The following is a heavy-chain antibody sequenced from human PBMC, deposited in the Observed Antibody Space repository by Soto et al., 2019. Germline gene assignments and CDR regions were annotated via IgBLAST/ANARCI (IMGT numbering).Heavy chain of an antibody. V-gene: IGHV4-39*07. CDR2: IYYSGNS. CDR1: GASTTSSAYY. Sequence: SETLSLTCTVSGASTTSSAYYWGWIRQPPGKGLEYIGTIYYSGNSYYNPSLKSRVTMSVDTSKNQFFLKLSSVTAADTAVYYCARAFYRRAVAGYYYYYYMDVWGKGTTVTVSS. CDR3: ARAFYRRAVAGYYYYYYMDV. D-gene: IGHD6-19*01. J-gene: IGHJ6*03.